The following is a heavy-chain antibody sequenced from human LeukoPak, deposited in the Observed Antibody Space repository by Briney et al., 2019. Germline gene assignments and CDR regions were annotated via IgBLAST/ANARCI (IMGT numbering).Heavy chain of an antibody. CDR2: INPNSGGT. CDR1: GYTFTGYY. CDR3: AREGWYYGSGNYYWFDP. D-gene: IGHD3-10*01. V-gene: IGHV1-2*02. Sequence: GASVKVSCKASGYTFTGYYMHWVRQAPGQGLEWMGWINPNSGGTNYAQKFQGRVTMTRDTSISTAYMELSRLRSDDTAVYYCAREGWYYGSGNYYWFDPWGQGTLVTVSS. J-gene: IGHJ5*02.